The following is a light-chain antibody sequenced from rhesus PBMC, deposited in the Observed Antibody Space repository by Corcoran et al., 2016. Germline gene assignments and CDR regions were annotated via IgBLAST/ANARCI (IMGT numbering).Light chain of an antibody. CDR2: AAS. CDR1: QGISSY. V-gene: IGKV1-28*01. CDR3: LQHNSYPPT. J-gene: IGKJ4*01. Sequence: DIQMTQSPSSLSASVGDTVTITCRASQGISSYLSWFQQKPGKAPKLLIYAASTLESGVPSRFSGSGSWTEFPLTISSMQPEDFAADYCLQHNSYPPTFGGGTKVEIK.